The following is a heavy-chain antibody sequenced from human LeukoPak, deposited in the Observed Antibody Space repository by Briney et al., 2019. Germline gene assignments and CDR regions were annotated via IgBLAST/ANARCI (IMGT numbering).Heavy chain of an antibody. J-gene: IGHJ4*02. CDR3: ARGKGEFDY. CDR2: IKQDGSEK. Sequence: ETLSLTCAVYGGSFSGYYWSWVRQAPGKGLEWVANIKQDGSEKYYVDSVKGRFTISRDNAKNSLYLQMNSLRAEDTAVYYCARGKGEFDYWGQGTLVTVSS. CDR1: GGSFSGYY. V-gene: IGHV3-7*04.